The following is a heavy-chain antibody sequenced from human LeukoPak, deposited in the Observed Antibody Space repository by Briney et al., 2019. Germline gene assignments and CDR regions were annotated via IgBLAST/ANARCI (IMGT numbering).Heavy chain of an antibody. V-gene: IGHV1-69*05. Sequence: SVKVSCKASGGTFSSYAISWVRQAPGQGLEWMGGIIPIFGTANYAQKFQGRVTITTDESTSTAYMELSSLRSEDTAVYYCARLSSSTTGRFDPWGQGTLVTVSS. CDR1: GGTFSSYA. CDR3: ARLSSSTTGRFDP. D-gene: IGHD1/OR15-1a*01. CDR2: IIPIFGTA. J-gene: IGHJ5*02.